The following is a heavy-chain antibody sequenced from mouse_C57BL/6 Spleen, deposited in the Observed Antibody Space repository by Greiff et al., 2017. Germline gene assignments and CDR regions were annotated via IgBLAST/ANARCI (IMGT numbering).Heavy chain of an antibody. V-gene: IGHV5-4*01. CDR3: ARDKEGDWYFDV. CDR1: GFTFSSYA. CDR2: ISDGGSYT. J-gene: IGHJ1*03. Sequence: VQLQQSGGGLVKPGGSLKLSCAASGFTFSSYAMSWVRQTPEKRLEWVATISDGGSYTYYPDNVKGRFTISRDNAKNNLYLQMSHLKSEDTAMYYCARDKEGDWYFDVWGTGTTVTVSS.